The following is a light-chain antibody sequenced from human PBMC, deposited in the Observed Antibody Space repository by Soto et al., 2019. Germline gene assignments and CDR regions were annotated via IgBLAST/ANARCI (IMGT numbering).Light chain of an antibody. CDR1: QSVNSM. J-gene: IGKJ4*01. CDR2: DAS. V-gene: IGKV3-11*01. CDR3: QQRSNWPLT. Sequence: EIVITHSPATLSVSPGERATLSCRASQSVNSMLAWYQQKPGQAPRLLIYDASNRATGIPARFSGSGSGTDFTLTISSLEPEDFAVYYCQQRSNWPLTFGGGTKVDIK.